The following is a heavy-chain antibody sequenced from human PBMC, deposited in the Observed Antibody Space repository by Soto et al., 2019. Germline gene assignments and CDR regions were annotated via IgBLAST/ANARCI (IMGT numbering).Heavy chain of an antibody. CDR1: GGSFSGYY. J-gene: IGHJ4*02. V-gene: IGHV4-34*01. Sequence: PSETLSLTCAVYGGSFSGYYWSWIRQPPGKGLEWIGEINHSGSTNYNPSLKSRVTISVDTSKNQFSLKLSSVTAADTAVYYCARGWSPRRVGYDSSGTPIDYWGQGTLVTVSS. CDR3: ARGWSPRRVGYDSSGTPIDY. D-gene: IGHD3-22*01. CDR2: INHSGST.